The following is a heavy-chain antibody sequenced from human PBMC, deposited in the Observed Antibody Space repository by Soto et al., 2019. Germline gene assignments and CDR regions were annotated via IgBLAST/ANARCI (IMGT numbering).Heavy chain of an antibody. CDR2: IYPGVSDS. CDR3: ARHKGYCSSTSCYGMDV. Sequence: GESLKISCDGSGYTFTTYWVAWVRQMPGKGLEWVGSIYPGVSDSRYNPSVQGQVTISADRSISTAYLQWNSLKASDTAMYFCARHKGYCSSTSCYGMDVWGQGTTVTVS. CDR1: GYTFTTYW. J-gene: IGHJ6*02. V-gene: IGHV5-51*01. D-gene: IGHD2-15*01.